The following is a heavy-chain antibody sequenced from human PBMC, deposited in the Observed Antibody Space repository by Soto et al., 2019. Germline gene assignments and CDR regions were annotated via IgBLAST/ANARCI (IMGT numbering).Heavy chain of an antibody. CDR1: GYTLTGLS. V-gene: IGHV1-24*01. D-gene: IGHD4-17*01. Sequence: ASVKVSCKVSGYTLTGLSMHWVRQAPGKRLEWMGGFNAETGETIYSQKFQGRVTMTEDTSTTTAYMELSSLRSEDTAVYYCATHDHAYYGDFWGQGTMVTVSS. CDR3: ATHDHAYYGDF. CDR2: FNAETGET. J-gene: IGHJ4*03.